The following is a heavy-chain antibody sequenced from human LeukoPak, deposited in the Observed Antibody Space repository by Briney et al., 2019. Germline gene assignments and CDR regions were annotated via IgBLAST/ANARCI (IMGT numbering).Heavy chain of an antibody. V-gene: IGHV3-23*01. D-gene: IGHD4-17*01. Sequence: GGSLRLSCAAPGFTFSSYAMSWVRQAPGKGLEWVSAISGSGGSTYYADSVKGRFTICRDNSKNTLYLQMNSLRAEDTAIYYCAKADRDGDYKAAVWYWGQGTLVTVSS. CDR2: ISGSGGST. CDR3: AKADRDGDYKAAVWY. CDR1: GFTFSSYA. J-gene: IGHJ4*02.